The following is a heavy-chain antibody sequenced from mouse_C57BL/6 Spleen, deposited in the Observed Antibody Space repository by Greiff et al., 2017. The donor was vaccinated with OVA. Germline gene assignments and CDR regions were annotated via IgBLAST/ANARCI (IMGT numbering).Heavy chain of an antibody. J-gene: IGHJ3*01. CDR3: ARRGANTAWFAY. CDR2: IYPGSGST. CDR1: GYTFTSYW. Sequence: VQLQQPGAELVKPGASVKMSCKASGYTFTSYWLTWVKQRPGQGLEWIGDIYPGSGSTNYNEKFKSKATLTVDTSSSTAYMQLRSLTSEDSAVYYCARRGANTAWFAYWGKGTLVTVSA. D-gene: IGHD3-1*01. V-gene: IGHV1-55*01.